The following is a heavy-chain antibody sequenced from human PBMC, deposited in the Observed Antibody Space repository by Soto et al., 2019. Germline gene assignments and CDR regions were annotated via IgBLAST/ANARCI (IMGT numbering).Heavy chain of an antibody. V-gene: IGHV3-7*05. CDR2: IKTDGSEK. D-gene: IGHD3-10*01. CDR3: ASSMGRGGNDY. CDR1: GFTFSDYW. Sequence: EVQLVESGGGLVQPGGSLRLSCAASGFTFSDYWMSWVRQAPGKGLECVANIKTDGSEKYYVDPVKDRFTISRDNAKNSLYLQMNSLRAEDTAVYYCASSMGRGGNDYWGQGTLVAGSS. J-gene: IGHJ4*02.